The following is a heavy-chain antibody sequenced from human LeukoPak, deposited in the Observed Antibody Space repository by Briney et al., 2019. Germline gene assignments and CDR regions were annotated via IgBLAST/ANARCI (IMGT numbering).Heavy chain of an antibody. CDR3: AKDLSSSWYGAYYGMDV. CDR2: ISYDGSNK. V-gene: IGHV3-30*18. Sequence: PGRSPRLSCAASGFTFSSYGMHWVRQAPGKGLEWVAVISYDGSNKYYADSVKGRFTISRDNSKNTLYLQMNSLRAEDTAVYYCAKDLSSSWYGAYYGMDVWGQGTTVTVSS. D-gene: IGHD6-13*01. CDR1: GFTFSSYG. J-gene: IGHJ6*02.